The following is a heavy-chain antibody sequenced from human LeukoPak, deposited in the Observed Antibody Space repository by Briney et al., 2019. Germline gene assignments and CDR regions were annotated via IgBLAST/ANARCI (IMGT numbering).Heavy chain of an antibody. Sequence: PSQTLSLTCTVSGGSISSGGYYWSWIRQHPGKGLERIGYIYNSGSTNYNPSLKSRVTMSIDTSKNQSSLKLNSVTAADTAVYYCAREYGDFDYWGQGTLVTVSS. D-gene: IGHD4-17*01. J-gene: IGHJ4*02. CDR3: AREYGDFDY. CDR1: GGSISSGGYY. CDR2: IYNSGST. V-gene: IGHV4-31*03.